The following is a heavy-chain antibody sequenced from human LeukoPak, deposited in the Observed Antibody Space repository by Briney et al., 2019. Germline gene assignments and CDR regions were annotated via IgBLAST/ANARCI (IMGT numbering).Heavy chain of an antibody. CDR2: ISSTGSN. CDR1: GDSISNDY. J-gene: IGHJ5*01. D-gene: IGHD3-10*01. CDR3: GRHFTGTSGNYYTDS. Sequence: SETLSLTCTVSGDSISNDYWNWILQPPGKGLEWIGYISSTGSNDYNPSLKSRVTISVDTSRNLFSLRLTSVTAADTAVYYCGRHFTGTSGNYYTDSWGQGTLVTVSS. V-gene: IGHV4-59*08.